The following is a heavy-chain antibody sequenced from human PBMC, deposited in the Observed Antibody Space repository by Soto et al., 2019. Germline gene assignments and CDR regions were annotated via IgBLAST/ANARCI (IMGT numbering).Heavy chain of an antibody. Sequence: ASVKVSCKASGYTFTNYYIHWFRQAPGQGLEWLGILRPTTGNTQYAQRFQGRVTMTRDTSTGTVYMEMTSLRAEDTAVYHCAKESSGYNYGFYNYFDYWGQGTLVTVSS. D-gene: IGHD5-18*01. CDR2: LRPTTGNT. V-gene: IGHV1-46*01. J-gene: IGHJ4*02. CDR3: AKESSGYNYGFYNYFDY. CDR1: GYTFTNYY.